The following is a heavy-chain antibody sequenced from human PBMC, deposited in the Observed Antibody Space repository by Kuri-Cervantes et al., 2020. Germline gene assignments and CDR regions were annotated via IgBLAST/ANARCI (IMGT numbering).Heavy chain of an antibody. V-gene: IGHV4-34*01. D-gene: IGHD6-13*01. CDR1: GFTFSDHY. CDR2: INHSGST. J-gene: IGHJ5*02. CDR3: ARLVGHSSSWYNWFDP. Sequence: GSLRLSCAASGFTFSDHYMSWIRQAPGKGLEWIGEINHSGSTNYNPSLKSRVTISVDTSKNQFSLKLSSVTAADTAVYYCARLVGHSSSWYNWFDPWGQGTLVTVSS.